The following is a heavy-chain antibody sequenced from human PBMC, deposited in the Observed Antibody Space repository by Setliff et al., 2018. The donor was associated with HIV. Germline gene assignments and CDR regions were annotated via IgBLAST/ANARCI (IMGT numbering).Heavy chain of an antibody. V-gene: IGHV1-69*10. D-gene: IGHD2-21*01. J-gene: IGHJ4*02. CDR3: ARDHRTMLWLDY. Sequence: GASVKVSCKASGTTFSTYLFTWVRQAPGQGFEWMGGIIPILGTEKYAQKFHGRVTLTADMSTNTAYMELRSLTSEDTAVYYCARDHRTMLWLDYWGQGTLVTVSS. CDR1: GTTFSTYL. CDR2: IIPILGTE.